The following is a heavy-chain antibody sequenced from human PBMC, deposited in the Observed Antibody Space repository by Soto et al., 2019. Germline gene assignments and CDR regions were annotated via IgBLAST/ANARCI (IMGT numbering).Heavy chain of an antibody. CDR3: ARNIPIAVAGTFWFDP. CDR2: IIPIFGTA. J-gene: IGHJ5*02. D-gene: IGHD6-19*01. CDR1: GGTFSSYA. Sequence: SVKVSCKASGGTFSSYAISWVRQAPGQGLEWMGGIIPIFGTANYAQKFQGRVTITADESTSTAYMELRSLRSDDTAVYYCARNIPIAVAGTFWFDPWGQGTLVTVSS. V-gene: IGHV1-69*13.